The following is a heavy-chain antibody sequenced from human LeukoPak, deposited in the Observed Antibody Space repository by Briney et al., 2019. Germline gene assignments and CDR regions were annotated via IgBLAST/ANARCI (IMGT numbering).Heavy chain of an antibody. CDR2: ISGDGSER. V-gene: IGHV3-7*04. J-gene: IGHJ5*01. CDR1: GFTFSSYG. Sequence: GGSLGLSCAASGFTFSSYGMHWVRQAPGKGLEWVAGISGDGSERDYVDSVRGRFTISRDNAKNSLYLQMNSLTAEDTAVYYCGRDPDSWGQGTVVTVSS. CDR3: GRDPDS.